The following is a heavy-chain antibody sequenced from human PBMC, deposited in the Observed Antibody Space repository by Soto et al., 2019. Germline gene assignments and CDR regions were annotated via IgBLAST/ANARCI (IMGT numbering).Heavy chain of an antibody. CDR2: IWYDGSNK. J-gene: IGHJ4*02. CDR1: GFTFSSYG. D-gene: IGHD1-1*01. CDR3: AREAPSRPTTGTTALDN. Sequence: QVQLVESGGGVVQPGRSLRLSCAASGFTFSSYGMHWVRQAPGKGLEWVAVIWYDGSNKYYADSVKGRFTISRDNSKNTLYLQMNSLRAEDTAVYYCAREAPSRPTTGTTALDNWGQGTLVTVSS. V-gene: IGHV3-33*01.